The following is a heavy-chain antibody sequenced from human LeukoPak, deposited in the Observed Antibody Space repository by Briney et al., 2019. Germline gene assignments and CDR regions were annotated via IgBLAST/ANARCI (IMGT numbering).Heavy chain of an antibody. CDR3: ARGVTIFGVVYYYYYYMDV. V-gene: IGHV3-21*01. D-gene: IGHD3-3*01. J-gene: IGHJ6*03. CDR2: ISSSSSYI. Sequence: PGGSLRLSCAASGCTFSTYSRNWVRQAPGKGLEWVSSISSSSSYIYYADSVRGRFTISRDNTRNSLYLQMNSLRAEDTDVYYCARGVTIFGVVYYYYYYMDVWGKGNTVTVSS. CDR1: GCTFSTYS.